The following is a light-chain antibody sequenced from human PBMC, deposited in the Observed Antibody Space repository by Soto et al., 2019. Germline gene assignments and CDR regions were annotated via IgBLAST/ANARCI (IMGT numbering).Light chain of an antibody. CDR3: QQYGSSAWT. J-gene: IGKJ1*01. CDR2: ATS. CDR1: QNFNSRY. Sequence: EIVLAQSPGTLSLSPGDRATLSCRASQNFNSRYLAWFQQRPGQAPRLLIYATSSRAADIPDRFSGSGSGTDFTRTISRLEPECFAVYYCQQYGSSAWTFGQGTKVEIK. V-gene: IGKV3-20*01.